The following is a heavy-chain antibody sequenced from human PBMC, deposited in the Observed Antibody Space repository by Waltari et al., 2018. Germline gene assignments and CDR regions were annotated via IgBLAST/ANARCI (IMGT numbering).Heavy chain of an antibody. CDR2: INAGNGNT. CDR3: AREASSWGFDY. J-gene: IGHJ4*02. Sequence: QVQLVQSGAEVKKPGASVKVSCKASGYHFTSYAMHWVRQAPGQRLEWMGWINAGNGNTKYSQKFQGRVTITRDTSASTAYMELSSLRSEDTAVYYCAREASSWGFDYWGQGTLVTVSS. V-gene: IGHV1-3*01. CDR1: GYHFTSYA. D-gene: IGHD6-13*01.